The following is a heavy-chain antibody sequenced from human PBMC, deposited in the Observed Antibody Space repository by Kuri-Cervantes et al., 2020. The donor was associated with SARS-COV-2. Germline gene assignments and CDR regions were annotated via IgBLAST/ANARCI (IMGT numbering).Heavy chain of an antibody. Sequence: GESLKISCAASGFTFSSYAMHWVRQAPGKGLEWVAVISYDGSNKYYADSVKGRFTISRDNSKNTLYLQMNSLRAEDAAVYYCARDDQQLADYWGQGTLVTVSS. CDR1: GFTFSSYA. V-gene: IGHV3-30-3*01. D-gene: IGHD6-13*01. J-gene: IGHJ4*02. CDR3: ARDDQQLADY. CDR2: ISYDGSNK.